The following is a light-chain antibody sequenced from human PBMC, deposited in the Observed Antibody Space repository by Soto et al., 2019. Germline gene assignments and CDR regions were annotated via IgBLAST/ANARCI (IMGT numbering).Light chain of an antibody. J-gene: IGKJ1*01. CDR2: NAS. Sequence: EIVLTQSPATLSLSPGERATLSCRASQTVGNYLAWYQQKPGQVPRLLIYNASNRATGVPVRFSCSGSGTEFTLTISSLELEDFAVYDCQQRGNWPLPWTFGQGAKVEI. V-gene: IGKV3-11*01. CDR3: QQRGNWPLPWT. CDR1: QTVGNY.